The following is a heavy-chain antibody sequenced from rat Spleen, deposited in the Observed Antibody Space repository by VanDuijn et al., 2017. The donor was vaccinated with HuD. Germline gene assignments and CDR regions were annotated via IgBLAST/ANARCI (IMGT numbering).Heavy chain of an antibody. Sequence: EVQLVESGGGLVQPGRSLKLSCAASGFTFSDYGMAWVRPTPTKGLEWVAIITYDGSSTYYRDSVKGRFTISRDNAKSTLYLQMDSLRSEDTATYYCTTEDYVYYGLPYWGQGVMVTVSS. CDR3: TTEDYVYYGLPY. CDR1: GFTFSDYG. V-gene: IGHV5-29*01. J-gene: IGHJ2*01. CDR2: ITYDGSST. D-gene: IGHD1-6*01.